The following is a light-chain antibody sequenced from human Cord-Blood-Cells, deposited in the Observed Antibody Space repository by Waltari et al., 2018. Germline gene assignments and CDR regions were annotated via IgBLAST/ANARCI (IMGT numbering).Light chain of an antibody. Sequence: DIQMTQSPSSLSASVGDRVTITCQASPDISNYLNWYQQKPGKAPKHLIYDASNLEKGVPSRVSGSGSGTDFTFTISSLQPQDIATYYCQQYDNSPRTFGGGTKVEIK. J-gene: IGKJ4*02. V-gene: IGKV1-33*01. CDR1: PDISNY. CDR3: QQYDNSPRT. CDR2: DAS.